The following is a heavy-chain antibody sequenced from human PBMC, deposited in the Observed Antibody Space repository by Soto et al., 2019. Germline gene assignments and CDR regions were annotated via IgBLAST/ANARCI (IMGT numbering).Heavy chain of an antibody. V-gene: IGHV2-5*02. Sequence: QITLKESGPTLVEPTQTLTLTCSFSGFSLTNSGVGVGWFRQAPGKALECLGIIYWDNDRRYNPSLTTRLTITKDTSKHQVVLTITYMEPLDTGTYYCAHRVTYSGSWDVCWFDSWGQGTPVNVS. D-gene: IGHD2-15*01. CDR1: GFSLTNSGVG. J-gene: IGHJ5*01. CDR3: AHRVTYSGSWDVCWFDS. CDR2: IYWDNDR.